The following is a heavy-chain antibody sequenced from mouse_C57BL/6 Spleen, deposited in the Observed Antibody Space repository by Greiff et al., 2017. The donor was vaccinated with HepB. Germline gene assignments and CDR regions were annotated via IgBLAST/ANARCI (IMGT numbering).Heavy chain of an antibody. Sequence: EVKLVESGGDLVKPGGSLKLSCAASGFTFSSYGMSWVRQTPDKRLEWVATISSGGSYTYYPDSVKGRFTISRDNAKNTLYLQMSSLKSEYTAMYYGARLITTLVGRGYFDVWGTGTTVTVSS. CDR2: ISSGGSYT. D-gene: IGHD1-1*01. CDR3: ARLITTLVGRGYFDV. J-gene: IGHJ1*03. CDR1: GFTFSSYG. V-gene: IGHV5-6*01.